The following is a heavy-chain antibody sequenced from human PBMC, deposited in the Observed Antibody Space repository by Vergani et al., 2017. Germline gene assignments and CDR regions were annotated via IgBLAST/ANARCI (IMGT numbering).Heavy chain of an antibody. CDR2: ISSSSSYT. CDR1: GFTFSDYS. CDR3: ARLGFGGLLYGAGWFDR. J-gene: IGHJ5*02. Sequence: QVQLVESGGGLVKPGGSLRLSCAASGFTFSDYSMSWIRQAPGKGLEWVSYISSSSSYTNYADSVKGRFTISRDNAKNSLYLQMNSLRAEDTAVYYCARLGFGGLLYGAGWFDRWGQGALVTVSS. V-gene: IGHV3-11*05. D-gene: IGHD3-10*01.